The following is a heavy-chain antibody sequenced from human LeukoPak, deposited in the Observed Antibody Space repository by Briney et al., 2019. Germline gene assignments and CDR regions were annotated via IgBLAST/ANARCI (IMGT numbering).Heavy chain of an antibody. CDR2: IYHSGST. D-gene: IGHD3-3*01. V-gene: IGHV4-59*12. J-gene: IGHJ4*02. CDR1: GGSISSYY. Sequence: SETLSLTCTVSGGSISSYYWSWIRQPPGKGLEWIGYIYHSGSTYYNPSLKSRVTISVDRSKNQFSLKLSSVTAADTAVYYCARGSILEWFDYWGQGTLVTVSS. CDR3: ARGSILEWFDY.